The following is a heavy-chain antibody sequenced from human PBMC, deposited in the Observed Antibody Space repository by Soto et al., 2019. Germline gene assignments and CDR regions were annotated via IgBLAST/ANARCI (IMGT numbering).Heavy chain of an antibody. CDR1: GGSISVYY. V-gene: IGHV4-59*01. CDR3: ARGVGSSPPRY. Sequence: PSETLSLTCTISGGSISVYYLSWVRQPPGHELEWIVYIYASGIPYYNPSLRSRVTISADTSKNQISLKLTSPTAADTAVYYCARGVGSSPPRYWGRGTLVTVSS. J-gene: IGHJ4*02. D-gene: IGHD1-26*01. CDR2: IYASGIP.